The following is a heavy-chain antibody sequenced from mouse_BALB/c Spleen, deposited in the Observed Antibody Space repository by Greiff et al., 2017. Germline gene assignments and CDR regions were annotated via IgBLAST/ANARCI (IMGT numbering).Heavy chain of an antibody. CDR3: ARDKGDY. J-gene: IGHJ2*01. CDR1: GFTFTDYY. CDR2: IRNKANGYTP. Sequence: EVKLMESGGGLVQPGGSLRLSCATSGFTFTDYYMSWVRQPPGKALEWLGFIRNKANGYTPAYSASVKGRFTISRDNSQSILYLQMNTLRAEDSATYYCARDKGDYWGQGTTLTVSA. V-gene: IGHV7-3*02.